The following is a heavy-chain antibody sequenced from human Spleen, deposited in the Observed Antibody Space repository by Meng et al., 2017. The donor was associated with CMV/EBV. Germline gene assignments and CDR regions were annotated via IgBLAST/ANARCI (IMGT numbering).Heavy chain of an antibody. V-gene: IGHV3-9*01. D-gene: IGHD1-26*01. Sequence: SLKISCAASGFTFDDYAMHWVRQAPGKGLEWVSGILWNGASEGYADSVRGRFFISRDNVKDSLYLQMNSLRVEDTALYYCIKDSLPGSPGYWGQGTLVTVSS. CDR1: GFTFDDYA. CDR2: ILWNGASE. CDR3: IKDSLPGSPGY. J-gene: IGHJ4*02.